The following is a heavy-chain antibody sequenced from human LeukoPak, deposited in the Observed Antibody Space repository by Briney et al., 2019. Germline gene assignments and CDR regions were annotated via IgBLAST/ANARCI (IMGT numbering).Heavy chain of an antibody. D-gene: IGHD5-18*01. J-gene: IGHJ4*02. CDR2: ISAYNGNT. CDR3: ARESPQRSGYSYPH. V-gene: IGHV1-18*01. Sequence: ASVKVSCKASGYTFTSFGISWVRQAPGQGLEWMGWISAYNGNTNYAHKLQGRVTMTTDTSTSTAYMELSSLRSEDTAVYFCARESPQRSGYSYPHWGQGTLVTVSS. CDR1: GYTFTSFG.